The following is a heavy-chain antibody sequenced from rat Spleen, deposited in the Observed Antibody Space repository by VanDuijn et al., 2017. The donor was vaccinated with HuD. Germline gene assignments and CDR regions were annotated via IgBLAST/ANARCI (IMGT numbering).Heavy chain of an antibody. CDR3: TRLPNYGGASFDY. D-gene: IGHD1-11*01. CDR2: ISPSGGST. Sequence: EVQLVESGGGLVQPGRSLKLSCAASGFTFSNYGTHWIRQAPTKGLEWVASISPSGGSTYYRDSVKGRFTISRDNAKSTLYLQMDSLRSEDTATYYCTRLPNYGGASFDYWGQGVMVTVSS. V-gene: IGHV5-19*01. CDR1: GFTFSNYG. J-gene: IGHJ2*01.